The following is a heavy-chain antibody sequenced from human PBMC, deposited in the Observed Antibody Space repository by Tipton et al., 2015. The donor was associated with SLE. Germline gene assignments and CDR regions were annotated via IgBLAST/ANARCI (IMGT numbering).Heavy chain of an antibody. D-gene: IGHD3-22*01. Sequence: TLSLTCTVSGGSISSYYWSWIRQHPGKGLEWIGYIYYSGSTYYNPSLKSRVTISVDTSKNQFSLKLSSVTAADTAVYYCARAQYYYDSSGPGPFDIWGQGTMVTVSS. CDR2: IYYSGST. CDR3: ARAQYYYDSSGPGPFDI. J-gene: IGHJ3*02. V-gene: IGHV4-31*03. CDR1: GGSISSYY.